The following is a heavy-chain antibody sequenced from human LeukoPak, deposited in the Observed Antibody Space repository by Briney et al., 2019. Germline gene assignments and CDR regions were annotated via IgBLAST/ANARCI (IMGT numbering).Heavy chain of an antibody. Sequence: SETLSLTCTVSGGSISSYYWSWVRQPPGKGLEWIGSIYYSGSTYYNPSLKSRVTISVDTSKNQFSLKLSSVTAADTAVYYCARRGPWVRTKSSGRARFGESDRAFDIWGQGTMVTVSS. D-gene: IGHD3-10*01. CDR1: GGSISSYY. CDR2: IYYSGST. J-gene: IGHJ3*02. CDR3: ARRGPWVRTKSSGRARFGESDRAFDI. V-gene: IGHV4-59*04.